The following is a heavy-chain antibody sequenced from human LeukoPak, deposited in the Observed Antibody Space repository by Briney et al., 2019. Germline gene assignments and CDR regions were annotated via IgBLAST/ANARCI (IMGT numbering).Heavy chain of an antibody. D-gene: IGHD3-10*01. CDR1: GFTFSNAW. Sequence: GGSLRLSCAVSGFTFSNAWMSWVRQAPGKGLEWVGRIKSKTDGGTTDYAAPVKGRFTISRDDSKNTLYLQMNSLKTEDTAVYYCTTEAYYYGSGSIDYWGQGTLVTVSS. CDR2: IKSKTDGGTT. V-gene: IGHV3-15*01. J-gene: IGHJ4*02. CDR3: TTEAYYYGSGSIDY.